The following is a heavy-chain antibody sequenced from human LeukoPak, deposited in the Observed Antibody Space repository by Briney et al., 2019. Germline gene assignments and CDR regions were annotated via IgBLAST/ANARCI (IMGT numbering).Heavy chain of an antibody. CDR1: GGTFSSYA. CDR3: ARGKRRDGYNFNFDY. V-gene: IGHV1-69*04. D-gene: IGHD5-24*01. J-gene: IGHJ4*02. CDR2: IIPILGIA. Sequence: SVKVSCKASGGTFSSYAISWVRQAPGQGLEWMGRIIPILGIANYAQKFQGRVTITADKSTSTAYMELSSLRSEDTAVYYCARGKRRDGYNFNFDYWGQGTLVTVSS.